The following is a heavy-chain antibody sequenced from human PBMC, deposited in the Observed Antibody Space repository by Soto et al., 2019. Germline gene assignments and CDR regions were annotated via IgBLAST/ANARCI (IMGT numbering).Heavy chain of an antibody. V-gene: IGHV3-30-3*01. Sequence: ESGGGVVQPGRSLRLSCAASGFTFSSYAMHWVRQAPGKGLEWVAVISYDGSNKYYADSVKGRFTISRDNSKNTLYLQMNSLRAEDTAVYYCARVRSGSSSYYYYGMDVWGQGTTVTVSS. CDR1: GFTFSSYA. J-gene: IGHJ6*02. CDR2: ISYDGSNK. D-gene: IGHD1-26*01. CDR3: ARVRSGSSSYYYYGMDV.